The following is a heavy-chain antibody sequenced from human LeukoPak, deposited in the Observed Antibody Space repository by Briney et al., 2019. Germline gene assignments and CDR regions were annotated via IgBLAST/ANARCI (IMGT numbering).Heavy chain of an antibody. CDR1: GFTFSSYA. Sequence: GGSLRLSCAASGFTFSSYAMHWVRQAPGKGLEGVAVISYDGSNKYYADSVKGRFTISRDNSKNTLYLQMNSLRAEDTAVYYCARDFVVGARGGAFDIWGQGTMVTVSS. J-gene: IGHJ3*02. CDR2: ISYDGSNK. CDR3: ARDFVVGARGGAFDI. V-gene: IGHV3-30*01. D-gene: IGHD1-26*01.